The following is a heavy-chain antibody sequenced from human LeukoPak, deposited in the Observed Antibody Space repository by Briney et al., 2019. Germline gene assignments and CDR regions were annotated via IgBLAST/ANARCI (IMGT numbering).Heavy chain of an antibody. V-gene: IGHV5-51*01. Sequence: PGESLKISCKGSGYSFTSYWIAWVRQMPGKGLEWMGIIYPGDSDTKYSPSFQGQVTISADKSINTACLQWSSLKASDTAMYYCARPSGVVRGVIITVQAFDIWGQGTMVTVSS. CDR1: GYSFTSYW. J-gene: IGHJ3*02. CDR3: ARPSGVVRGVIITVQAFDI. D-gene: IGHD3-10*01. CDR2: IYPGDSDT.